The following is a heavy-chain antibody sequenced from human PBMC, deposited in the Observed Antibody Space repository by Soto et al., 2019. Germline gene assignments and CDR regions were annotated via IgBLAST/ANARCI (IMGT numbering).Heavy chain of an antibody. CDR1: GFTFSSYS. CDR2: ISSSSSTI. Sequence: GGSLRLSCAASGFTFSSYSMNWVRQAPGKGLEWVSYISSSSSTIYYADSVKGRFTISRDNAKNSLYLQMNSLRAEDTAVYYCASDYVAVAGTGSDAFDIWGQGTMVTVSS. J-gene: IGHJ3*02. CDR3: ASDYVAVAGTGSDAFDI. V-gene: IGHV3-48*01. D-gene: IGHD6-19*01.